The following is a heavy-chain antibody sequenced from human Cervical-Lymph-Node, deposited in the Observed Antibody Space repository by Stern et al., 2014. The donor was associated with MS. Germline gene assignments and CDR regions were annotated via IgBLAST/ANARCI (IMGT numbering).Heavy chain of an antibody. D-gene: IGHD6-13*01. V-gene: IGHV5-51*01. Sequence: EVQLVESGAEVIKPGESLKISCKGFGYNFVGYWIGWVRQMPGKGLEWMATIYPDASDTRYSPSFRGQVTVSVDKSIDTAYLQLSSLKATDTGMYFCARHTAGDWYFDLWGRGTLVTVSS. CDR2: IYPDASDT. J-gene: IGHJ2*01. CDR1: GYNFVGYW. CDR3: ARHTAGDWYFDL.